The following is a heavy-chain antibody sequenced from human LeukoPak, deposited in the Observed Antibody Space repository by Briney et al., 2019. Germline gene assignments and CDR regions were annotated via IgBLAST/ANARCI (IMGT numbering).Heavy chain of an antibody. D-gene: IGHD2-15*01. Sequence: PSVRVSCKASRGTFSSYAISWVRQAPGQGLEWMGGIIPIFGTANYAQKFQGRVTITADESTSTAYMELGSLRSEDTAVYYCARGQDLEPYCSGGSCYSPFDYWGQGTLVAVSS. CDR3: ARGQDLEPYCSGGSCYSPFDY. CDR2: IIPIFGTA. V-gene: IGHV1-69*13. CDR1: RGTFSSYA. J-gene: IGHJ4*02.